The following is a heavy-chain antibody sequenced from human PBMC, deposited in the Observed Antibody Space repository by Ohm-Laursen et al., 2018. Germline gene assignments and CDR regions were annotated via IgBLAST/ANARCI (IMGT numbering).Heavy chain of an antibody. D-gene: IGHD6-13*01. J-gene: IGHJ5*02. V-gene: IGHV3-11*01. CDR1: GFTFSDYY. Sequence: SLRLSCAASGFTFSDYYMSWIRQAPGKGLEWVSYISSSGSTIYYADSVKGRFTISRDNAKNSLYLQMNSLRAEDTAVYYCARVLIAAAGRWFDPWGQGTLVTVSS. CDR3: ARVLIAAAGRWFDP. CDR2: ISSSGSTI.